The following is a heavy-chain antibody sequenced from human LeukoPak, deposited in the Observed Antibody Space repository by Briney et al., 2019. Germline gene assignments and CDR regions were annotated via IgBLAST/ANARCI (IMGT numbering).Heavy chain of an antibody. D-gene: IGHD4-17*01. J-gene: IGHJ4*02. CDR3: AKYGQYGDFPFDS. CDR2: INAGNGNT. CDR1: GYTFTGYY. V-gene: IGHV1-3*01. Sequence: GASVKVSCKASGYTFTGYYMHWVRQAPGQGLEWMGWINAGNGNTKYSQNFQGRLTLTRDTSATTAYMELSSLRSEDTAVYYCAKYGQYGDFPFDSWGQGTLVTVSS.